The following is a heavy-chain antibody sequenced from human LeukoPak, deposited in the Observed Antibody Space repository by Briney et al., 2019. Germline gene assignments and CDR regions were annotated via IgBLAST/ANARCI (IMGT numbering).Heavy chain of an antibody. CDR3: ARDHCTSSGCYEYYYYGLDV. CDR2: INPNSGGT. V-gene: IGHV1-2*02. J-gene: IGHJ6*02. Sequence: ASVKVSCKASGDTFTGYYMHWVRQAPGQGLEWMGWINPNSGGTEYAQKFQGRVTMTRDTSISTAYMELSSLRSDDTAAYYCARDHCTSSGCYEYYYYGLDVWGQGTTVTVSS. D-gene: IGHD2-2*01. CDR1: GDTFTGYY.